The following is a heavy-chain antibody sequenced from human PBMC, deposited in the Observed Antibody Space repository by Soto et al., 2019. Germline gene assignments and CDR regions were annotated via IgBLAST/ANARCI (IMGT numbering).Heavy chain of an antibody. D-gene: IGHD5-12*01. CDR3: ATLNGYDY. J-gene: IGHJ4*02. CDR2: IDNTGSSA. V-gene: IGHV3-74*01. Sequence: EVRLVESEGGLVQPGGSLRLSCAASGFPFSSHWLQWVRQVPGRGLVWVSRIDNTGSSAIYADSVRGRFTVSRDNAKDTLYLHMNSLRADDTAVYYCATLNGYDYWGQGTLVTVSS. CDR1: GFPFSSHW.